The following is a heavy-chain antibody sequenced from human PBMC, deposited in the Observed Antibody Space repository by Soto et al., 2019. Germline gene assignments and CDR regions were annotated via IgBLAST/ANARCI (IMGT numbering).Heavy chain of an antibody. D-gene: IGHD2-2*01. CDR1: GFTFSSFA. Sequence: GGSLRLSCAASGFTFSSFAMSWVRQAPGKGLEWVSAITDDGDDTYYADSVKGRFTISRSNSKNTLYLQMNSLRAEETAVYYCARSPPRYCSRTTCPFDFWGQGTLVTVSS. CDR2: ITDDGDDT. CDR3: ARSPPRYCSRTTCPFDF. V-gene: IGHV3-23*01. J-gene: IGHJ4*02.